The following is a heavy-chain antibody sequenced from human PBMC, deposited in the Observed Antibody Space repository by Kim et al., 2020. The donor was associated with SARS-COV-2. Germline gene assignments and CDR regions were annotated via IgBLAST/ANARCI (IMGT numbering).Heavy chain of an antibody. D-gene: IGHD1-26*01. J-gene: IGHJ6*02. CDR1: GGSISTYF. CDR2: IYTSGST. V-gene: IGHV4-4*07. Sequence: SETLSLTCTVSGGSISTYFWSWIRQPAGKGLEWIGRIYTSGSTNYNPSLKSRVTMSLDTSKNQFSLKLSSVTAANTAIYYGARGRGKSGSKDHYYGMEVWGQGTTVTVSS. CDR3: ARGRGKSGSKDHYYGMEV.